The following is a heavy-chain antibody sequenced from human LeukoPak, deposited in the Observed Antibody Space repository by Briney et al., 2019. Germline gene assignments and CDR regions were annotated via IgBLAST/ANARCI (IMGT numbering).Heavy chain of an antibody. CDR3: AREGADDHGRLLWFDP. Sequence: GASVTVSCKASGYTFTGFYMHWVRQAPGQGLEGMGQISAYNNYTTYAQKFQGRIAMTTDTSTNTAYMDLRSLRSDDTAFYYCAREGADDHGRLLWFDPWGQGTLVTVSS. CDR2: ISAYNNYT. J-gene: IGHJ5*02. D-gene: IGHD4-17*01. V-gene: IGHV1-18*04. CDR1: GYTFTGFY.